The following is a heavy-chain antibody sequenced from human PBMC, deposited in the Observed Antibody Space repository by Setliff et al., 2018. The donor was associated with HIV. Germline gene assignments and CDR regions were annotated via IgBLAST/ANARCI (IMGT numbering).Heavy chain of an antibody. CDR3: TRDTGYILSGYRPHWYFDL. J-gene: IGHJ2*01. V-gene: IGHV4-61*02. Sequence: PSETLSLTCTFSGDSISSGNYYWSWIRQPAGKGLEWIGRIYSTGSTNYNPSLKSRVTISSATSKNLFSLKLTTVTAADAAVYYCTRDTGYILSGYRPHWYFDLWGRGTLVTVSS. CDR2: IYSTGST. D-gene: IGHD3-9*01. CDR1: GDSISSGNYY.